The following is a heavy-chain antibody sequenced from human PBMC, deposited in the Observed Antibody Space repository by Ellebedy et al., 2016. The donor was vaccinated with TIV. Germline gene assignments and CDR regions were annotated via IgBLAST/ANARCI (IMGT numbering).Heavy chain of an antibody. CDR1: GFTFSSYA. J-gene: IGHJ4*02. D-gene: IGHD1-26*01. CDR2: ISYDGSNK. CDR3: TRTLGGNRGGY. Sequence: GGSLRLSCAASGFTFSSYAMHWVRQAPGKGLEWVAVISYDGSNKYYADSVKGRFTISRDNAKNSLHLQMNSLRDEDTAMYYCTRTLGGNRGGYWGQGTLVTVSS. V-gene: IGHV3-30-3*01.